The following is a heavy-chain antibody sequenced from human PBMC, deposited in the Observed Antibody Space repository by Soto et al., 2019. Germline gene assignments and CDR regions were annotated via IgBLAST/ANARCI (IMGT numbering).Heavy chain of an antibody. CDR1: GFAFSGST. Sequence: GGSLRLSFAGSGFAFSGSTIHWVRQASGKGLEWVGRIRSKANSYATAYAAAVKGRFIVSRDDSKTTSYLQMDSLKIEDTAMYYCFRENYFSYYGMDVWGQGTTVTVSS. CDR3: FRENYFSYYGMDV. V-gene: IGHV3-73*01. CDR2: IRSKANSYAT. J-gene: IGHJ6*02.